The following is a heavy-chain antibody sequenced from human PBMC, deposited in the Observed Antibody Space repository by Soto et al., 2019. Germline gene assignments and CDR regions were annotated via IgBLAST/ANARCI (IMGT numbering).Heavy chain of an antibody. Sequence: GGSLRLSCAASGFTFSSYGMHWVRQAPGKGLAWVALISYDGSNKYYVDSGKGRFTISRDNSKNTLFLQMNSLRAGDTAVYYCAKDRLRGGFLTTATTNGMDVWGQGTTVTVSS. CDR3: AKDRLRGGFLTTATTNGMDV. CDR2: ISYDGSNK. V-gene: IGHV3-30*18. CDR1: GFTFSSYG. J-gene: IGHJ6*02. D-gene: IGHD1-26*01.